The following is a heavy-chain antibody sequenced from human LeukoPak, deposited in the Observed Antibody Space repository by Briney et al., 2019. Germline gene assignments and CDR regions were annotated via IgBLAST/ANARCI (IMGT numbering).Heavy chain of an antibody. D-gene: IGHD5-18*01. V-gene: IGHV3-30-3*01. CDR2: ISYDGSNK. Sequence: PGGSLRLSCAASGFTFSSYAMHWVRQAPGKGLEWVAVISYDGSNKYYADSVKGRFTISRDNAKNSLYLQMNSLRAEDTAVYYCASLGSSQGYWGQGTLVTVSS. CDR1: GFTFSSYA. J-gene: IGHJ4*02. CDR3: ASLGSSQGY.